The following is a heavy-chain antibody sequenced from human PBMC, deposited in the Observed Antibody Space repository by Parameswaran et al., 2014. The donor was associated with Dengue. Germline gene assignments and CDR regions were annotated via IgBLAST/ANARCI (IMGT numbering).Heavy chain of an antibody. D-gene: IGHD2-2*01. J-gene: IGHJ6*02. CDR3: ARGGHCSSTSCRRGERYYYGMDV. CDR2: INPSGGST. V-gene: IGHV1-46*03. Sequence: VRQAPGQGLEWMGIINPSGGSTSYAQKFQGRVTMTRDTSTSTVYMELSSLRSEDTAVYYCARGGHCSSTSCRRGERYYYGMDVWGQGTTVTVSS.